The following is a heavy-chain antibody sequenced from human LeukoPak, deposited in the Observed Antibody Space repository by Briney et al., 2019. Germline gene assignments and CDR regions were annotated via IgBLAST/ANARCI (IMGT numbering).Heavy chain of an antibody. D-gene: IGHD4-17*01. CDR1: GFTFSSYE. V-gene: IGHV3-48*03. CDR2: ISSSGSTI. J-gene: IGHJ4*02. CDR3: ARGLTVTTDY. Sequence: GGSLTLSCAASGFTFSSYEMNWVRQAPGKGLEWVSYISSSGSTIYYADSVKGRFTISRDNAKNSLYLQMNSLRAEDTAVYYCARGLTVTTDYWGQGTLVTVSS.